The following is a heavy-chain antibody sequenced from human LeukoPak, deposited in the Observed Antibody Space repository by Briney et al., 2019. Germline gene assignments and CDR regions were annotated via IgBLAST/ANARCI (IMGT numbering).Heavy chain of an antibody. CDR3: AREIVVVPDNWFDP. Sequence: SETLSLTCAVSGGSISSGGYSWSWIRQPPGKGLEWIGYIYHSGSTYYNASLKSRVTISVDRSKNQFSLKLSSVTAADTAVYYCAREIVVVPDNWFDPWGQGTLVTVSS. V-gene: IGHV4-30-2*01. CDR2: IYHSGST. J-gene: IGHJ5*02. D-gene: IGHD2-2*01. CDR1: GGSISSGGYS.